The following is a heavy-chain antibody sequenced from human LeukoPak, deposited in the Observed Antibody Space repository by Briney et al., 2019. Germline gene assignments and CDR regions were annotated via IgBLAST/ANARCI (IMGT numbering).Heavy chain of an antibody. J-gene: IGHJ4*02. CDR2: IYYSGST. CDR3: ARENIVLMVYAAYYFDY. D-gene: IGHD2-8*01. CDR1: GGSISSSSYY. Sequence: SETLSLTCTVSGGSISSSSYYWGWIRQPPGKGLEWIGSIYYSGSTYYNPSLKSRVTISVDTSKNQFSLKLSSVTAADTAVYYCARENIVLMVYAAYYFDYWGQGTLVTVSS. V-gene: IGHV4-39*07.